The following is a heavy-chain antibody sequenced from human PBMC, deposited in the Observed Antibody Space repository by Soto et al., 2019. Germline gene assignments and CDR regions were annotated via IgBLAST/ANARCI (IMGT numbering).Heavy chain of an antibody. Sequence: GGSLRLSCSASGFTFGTYTMHWVRQAPGRGPECVSTISSHGGRTFYADFVKGRFTMSSDNSKNTLYLQMSSLRLEDTAVYYCVEARAPGPKSDIDYWGQGTLVTVSS. D-gene: IGHD7-27*01. V-gene: IGHV3-64D*06. J-gene: IGHJ4*02. CDR3: VEARAPGPKSDIDY. CDR1: GFTFGTYT. CDR2: ISSHGGRT.